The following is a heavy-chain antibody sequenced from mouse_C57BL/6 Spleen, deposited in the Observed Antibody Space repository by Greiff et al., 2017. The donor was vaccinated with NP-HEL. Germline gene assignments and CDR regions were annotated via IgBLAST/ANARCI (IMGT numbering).Heavy chain of an antibody. V-gene: IGHV1-54*01. CDR3: ARGGEPFDY. CDR1: GYAFTNYL. J-gene: IGHJ2*01. CDR2: INPGSGGT. Sequence: QVQLKQSGAELVRPGTSVKVSCKASGYAFTNYLIEWVKQRPGQGLEWIGVINPGSGGTNYNEKFKGKATLTADKSSRTAYMQLSSLTSEDSAVYFCARGGEPFDYWGQGTTLTVSS.